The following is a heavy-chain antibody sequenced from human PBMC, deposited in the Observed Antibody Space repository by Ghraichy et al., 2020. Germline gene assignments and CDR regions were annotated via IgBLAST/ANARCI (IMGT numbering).Heavy chain of an antibody. V-gene: IGHV4-61*02. J-gene: IGHJ5*02. Sequence: SETLSLTCTVSGGSISSDNYYWTWIRQPAGKGLEWIGRIYASGSTNYNPSLKSRVTISVDTSKNQFSLKLSSVTAADTAVYYCARGVRLYDSSVPRWFDLWGQGTLVTVSS. CDR3: ARGVRLYDSSVPRWFDL. CDR1: GGSISSDNYY. D-gene: IGHD3-22*01. CDR2: IYASGST.